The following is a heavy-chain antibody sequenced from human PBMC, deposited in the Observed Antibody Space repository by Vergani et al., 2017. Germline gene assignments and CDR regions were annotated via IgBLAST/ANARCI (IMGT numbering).Heavy chain of an antibody. CDR2: IYHSGGA. J-gene: IGHJ4*02. CDR3: ARQRPGSGWSPGDFDD. V-gene: IGHV4-39*01. D-gene: IGHD6-19*01. Sequence: QLHLQESGPGLVKPSETLSLTCTVSGGSITSSSYYLGWIRQPPGKGLEWIGNIYHSGGAYYNPSLKGRVTISVDTSKNQFSLEVTSVTAADTAIYFCARQRPGSGWSPGDFDDWGQGILVTVSS. CDR1: GGSITSSSYY.